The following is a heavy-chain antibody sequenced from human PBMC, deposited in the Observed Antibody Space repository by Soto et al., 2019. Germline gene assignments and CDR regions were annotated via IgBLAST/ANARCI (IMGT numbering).Heavy chain of an antibody. CDR3: ARGIGSSRLDL. D-gene: IGHD6-6*01. CDR1: GYGFTGYY. V-gene: IGHV1-2*02. CDR2: INPNGGGT. Sequence: GASVKVSCKASGYGFTGYYLHWVRQAPGQGLECMGWINPNGGGTYYGQKFEGRVTMTRDTSVTTAYMELGSLRSDDTAVYYCARGIGSSRLDLWGQGTLVTVSS. J-gene: IGHJ5*02.